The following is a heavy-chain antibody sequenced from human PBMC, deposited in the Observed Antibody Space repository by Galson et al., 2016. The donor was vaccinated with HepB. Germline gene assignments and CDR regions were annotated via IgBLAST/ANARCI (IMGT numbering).Heavy chain of an antibody. CDR1: GGSMISGSYY. V-gene: IGHV4-31*03. J-gene: IGHJ4*02. CDR2: ISYSGSG. CDR3: ARASPDDHVWGSYRYPIDS. Sequence: TLSLTCSVSGGSMISGSYYWIWIRQHPGKGLEWIGYISYSGSGYSIPSLKSRLTIAVDTSRDQFSLKLRSVTAADTAVYYCARASPDDHVWGSYRYPIDSWGQGTLVIVSS. D-gene: IGHD3-16*02.